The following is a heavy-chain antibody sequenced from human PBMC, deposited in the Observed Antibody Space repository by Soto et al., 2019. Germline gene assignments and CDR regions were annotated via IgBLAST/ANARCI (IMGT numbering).Heavy chain of an antibody. J-gene: IGHJ3*02. V-gene: IGHV3-21*01. CDR2: ISSSSSYI. Sequence: GGSLRLSCAASGFTFSSYSMNWVRQAPGKGLEWVSSISSSSSYIYYADSVKGRFTISRDNAKNSLYLQMNSLRAEDTAVYYCARDLPHSYYDILTGYRGPGAFDIWGQGTMVTVSS. CDR3: ARDLPHSYYDILTGYRGPGAFDI. CDR1: GFTFSSYS. D-gene: IGHD3-9*01.